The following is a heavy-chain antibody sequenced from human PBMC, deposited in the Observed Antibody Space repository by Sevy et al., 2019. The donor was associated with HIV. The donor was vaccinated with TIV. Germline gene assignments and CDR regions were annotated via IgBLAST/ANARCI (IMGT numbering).Heavy chain of an antibody. V-gene: IGHV3-53*01. J-gene: IGHJ4*02. CDR1: GITVSSNY. Sequence: GGSLRLSCAASGITVSSNYMSWVRQAPGKGLEWVSVIYSGGSTYYAESVKGRFTISRDNSKNTLYLQMNSLRAEDTAVYYCAREPGYCSGGSCYSDDYWGQGNLVTISS. D-gene: IGHD2-15*01. CDR2: IYSGGST. CDR3: AREPGYCSGGSCYSDDY.